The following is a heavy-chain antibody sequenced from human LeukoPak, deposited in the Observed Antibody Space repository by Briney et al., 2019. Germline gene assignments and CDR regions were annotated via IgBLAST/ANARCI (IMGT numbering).Heavy chain of an antibody. J-gene: IGHJ6*02. CDR1: GGSFSGYY. Sequence: SETLSLTCAVYGGSFSGYYWSWIRQPPGKGLEWIGEINHSGSTNYNPSLKSRVTISVDTSKNQFSLKLSSVTAADTAVYYCAKVLRFLEWSRTYYYYGMDVWGQGTTVTVSS. CDR2: INHSGST. D-gene: IGHD3-3*01. V-gene: IGHV4-34*01. CDR3: AKVLRFLEWSRTYYYYGMDV.